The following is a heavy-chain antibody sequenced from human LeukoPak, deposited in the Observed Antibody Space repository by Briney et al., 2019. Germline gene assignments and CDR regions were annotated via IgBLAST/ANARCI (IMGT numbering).Heavy chain of an antibody. CDR3: ARGPVVPAAGLGY. CDR2: VSTSSSYI. CDR1: GFTFSSYW. Sequence: GGSLRLSCAASGFTFSSYWMSWVRQAPGKGLEWVSSVSTSSSYIYYADSVKGRFTISRDNAKNSLYLQMNSLRAEDTAVYYCARGPVVPAAGLGYWGQGTLVTVSS. J-gene: IGHJ4*02. V-gene: IGHV3-21*04. D-gene: IGHD2-2*01.